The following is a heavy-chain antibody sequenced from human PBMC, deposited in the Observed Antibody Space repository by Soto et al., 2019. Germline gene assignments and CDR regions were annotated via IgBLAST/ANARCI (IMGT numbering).Heavy chain of an antibody. Sequence: PGGSLRLSCAASGFTFSSYAMIWIRQVPGRGLEWVSGLWGSSGGIHYADSVKGRFSISRDNSANSVYLQMNNLRVEDTAVYYCANDAVPGDGVCGAQYWGQATVVTVSS. V-gene: IGHV3-23*01. CDR2: LWGSSGGI. J-gene: IGHJ4*02. D-gene: IGHD2-21*01. CDR3: ANDAVPGDGVCGAQY. CDR1: GFTFSSYA.